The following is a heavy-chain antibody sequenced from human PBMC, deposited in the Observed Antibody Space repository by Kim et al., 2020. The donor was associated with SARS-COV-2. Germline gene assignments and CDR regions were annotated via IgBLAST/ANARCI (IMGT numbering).Heavy chain of an antibody. CDR2: INPSGGST. J-gene: IGHJ4*02. D-gene: IGHD3-10*01. CDR1: GYTFTSYY. Sequence: ASVKVSCKASGYTFTSYYMHWVRQAPGQGLEWMGIINPSGGSTSYAQKFQGRVTMTRDTSTSTVYMELSSLGSEDTAVYYCAREAMVRGLFDYWGQGTLVTVSS. CDR3: AREAMVRGLFDY. V-gene: IGHV1-46*01.